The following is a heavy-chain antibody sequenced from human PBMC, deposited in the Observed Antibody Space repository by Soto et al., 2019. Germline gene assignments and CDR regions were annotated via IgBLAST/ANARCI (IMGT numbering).Heavy chain of an antibody. CDR2: ISGSGDST. V-gene: IGHV3-23*01. CDR3: ARRGPGTYFDY. Sequence: GGSLRLSCAASGFTFSTYAMNWVRQAPGKGLEWVSVISGSGDSTYYADSVKGRFTISRDNSKNTLYLQMNSLRTEDTAVYYCARRGPGTYFDYWGQGTLVTVSS. D-gene: IGHD6-13*01. J-gene: IGHJ4*02. CDR1: GFTFSTYA.